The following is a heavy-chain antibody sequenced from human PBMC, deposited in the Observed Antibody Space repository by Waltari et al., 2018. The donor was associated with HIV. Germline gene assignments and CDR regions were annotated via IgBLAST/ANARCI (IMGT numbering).Heavy chain of an antibody. D-gene: IGHD3-22*01. CDR1: GFTFSDYS. CDR2: ISSSSTYI. J-gene: IGHJ4*02. CDR3: TRFQDYYDSSGYDY. Sequence: EVQLVESGGGLVKPGGSLKLPCAASGFTFSDYSMNWVRQAPGKVLEWVSSISSSSTYINYADSVKGRFTISRDNAQNSLYLQMNSLRAEDTAVYFCTRFQDYYDSSGYDYWGQGTLVTVSS. V-gene: IGHV3-21*01.